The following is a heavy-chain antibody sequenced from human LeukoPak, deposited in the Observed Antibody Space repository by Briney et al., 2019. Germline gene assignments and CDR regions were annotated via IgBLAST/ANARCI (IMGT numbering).Heavy chain of an antibody. D-gene: IGHD5-24*01. CDR3: ASADGYKIDY. CDR2: IYYGGST. CDR1: GDSISGSRYY. Sequence: PSETLSLTCTVSGDSISGSRYYWGWIRQPPGKGLEWIGNIYYGGSTYYNPSLKSRVSISVDTSNNQFSLKVSSVTAADTAVYYCASADGYKIDYWGQGTLVTVSS. J-gene: IGHJ4*02. V-gene: IGHV4-39*01.